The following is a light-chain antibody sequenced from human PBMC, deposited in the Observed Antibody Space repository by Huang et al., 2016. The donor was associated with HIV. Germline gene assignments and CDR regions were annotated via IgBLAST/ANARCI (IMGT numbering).Light chain of an antibody. CDR3: QQSYNTPLT. V-gene: IGKV1-39*01. Sequence: DIQMTQSPSSLSASVGDRVTITCRASQSINSYLNWYQQKPGKAPKVLIYAASSLQSWVPSRFSGSGSGTDFTLTINSLQPEDFAIYYCQQSYNTPLTFGGGTRVEIK. CDR1: QSINSY. J-gene: IGKJ4*01. CDR2: AAS.